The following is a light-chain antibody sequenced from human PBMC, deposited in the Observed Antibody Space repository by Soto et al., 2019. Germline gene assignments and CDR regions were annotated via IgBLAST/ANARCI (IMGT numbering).Light chain of an antibody. Sequence: DIVLTQSPGTLSLSPGERATLSCRASQTLNSNYLAWYQQKPGKAPRLLIYGASTRATGIPDRFSGTGSGADFTLTISSLEPEDFAVYFCQQYSSAPYTFGQGTELEIK. CDR2: GAS. J-gene: IGKJ2*01. V-gene: IGKV3-20*01. CDR1: QTLNSNY. CDR3: QQYSSAPYT.